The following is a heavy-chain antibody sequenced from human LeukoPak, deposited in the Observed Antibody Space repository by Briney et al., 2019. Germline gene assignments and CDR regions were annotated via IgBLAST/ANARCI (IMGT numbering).Heavy chain of an antibody. CDR3: AGEGWQQLVLD. J-gene: IGHJ4*02. D-gene: IGHD6-13*01. V-gene: IGHV4-34*01. CDR1: GGSFSGYY. CDR2: INHSGST. Sequence: SETLPLTCAVYGGSFSGYYWSWIRQPPGKGLEWIGEINHSGSTNYNPSLKSRVTISVDTSKNQFSLKLSSVTAADTAVYHCAGEGWQQLVLDWGQVTLVTVSS.